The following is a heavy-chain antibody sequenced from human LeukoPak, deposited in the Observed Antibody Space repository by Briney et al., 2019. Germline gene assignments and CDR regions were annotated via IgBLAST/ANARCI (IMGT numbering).Heavy chain of an antibody. J-gene: IGHJ4*02. V-gene: IGHV3-21*01. D-gene: IGHD2-2*01. Sequence: PGGSLRLSCAAAGFTFRSYSMNWVRQAPGRGLEWVSSISGDSIYIYYADSMRGRFTISRDNAKSSLFPQMNSLRAEDTAVYYCARCSSSGCASSPLAGYLYWGQGTLVTVSS. CDR3: ARCSSSGCASSPLAGYLY. CDR1: GFTFRSYS. CDR2: ISGDSIYI.